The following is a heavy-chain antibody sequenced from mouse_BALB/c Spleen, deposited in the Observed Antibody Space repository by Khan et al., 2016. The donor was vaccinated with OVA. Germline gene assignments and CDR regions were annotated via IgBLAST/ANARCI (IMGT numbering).Heavy chain of an antibody. CDR2: ISYSGVT. CDR1: GYSITSGYA. V-gene: IGHV3-2*02. Sequence: EVQLQESGPGLVKPSQSLSLTCTVTGYSITSGYAWNWIRQFPGNKLEWMGYISYSGVTSYTPSPKSRISITRDTSKNQFFLQLNSVTTEDTATKYCASENYYGYYFDYWGQGTTLTVSS. CDR3: ASENYYGYYFDY. J-gene: IGHJ2*01. D-gene: IGHD1-1*01.